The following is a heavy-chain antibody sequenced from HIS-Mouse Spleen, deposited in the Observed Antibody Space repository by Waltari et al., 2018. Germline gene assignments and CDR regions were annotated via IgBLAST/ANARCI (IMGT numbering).Heavy chain of an antibody. CDR2: ISYDGSNK. Sequence: QVQLVESGGGVVQPGRSLILPCAASGFPFSSYAMHWVRQAPGKGLEWVAVISYDGSNKYYADSVKGRFTISRDNSKNTLYLQMNSLRAEDTAVYYCARTLLNIAAPFDPWGQGTLVTVSS. CDR1: GFPFSSYA. CDR3: ARTLLNIAAPFDP. D-gene: IGHD6-6*01. V-gene: IGHV3-30*04. J-gene: IGHJ5*02.